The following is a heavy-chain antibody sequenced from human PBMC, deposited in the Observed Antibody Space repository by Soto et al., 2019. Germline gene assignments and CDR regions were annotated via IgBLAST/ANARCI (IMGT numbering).Heavy chain of an antibody. CDR2: INPTSGGT. CDR1: RYTFSDDY. CDR3: AREGSSSSKYFQH. J-gene: IGHJ1*01. D-gene: IGHD6-6*01. Sequence: GXSVKGSFKASRYTFSDDYMHWVRQAPGQGLEWMGWINPTSGGTNYAQRFQGRVTMTRDTSISTAYMELSRLRSDDTAVYYCAREGSSSSKYFQHWGQGTLVTVSS. V-gene: IGHV1-2*02.